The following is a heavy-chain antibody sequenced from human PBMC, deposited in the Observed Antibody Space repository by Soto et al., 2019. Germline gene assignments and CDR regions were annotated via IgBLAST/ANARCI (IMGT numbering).Heavy chain of an antibody. Sequence: SETLSLTCTVSGGSISPYYWSWIRQPPGKGLEWIGFIYYSGSTNYNPSLKSRVTKSVDTSQNQFSLMLTSVTAADTAVYYCARPRSSGYPGEFDYWGQGTLVTVYS. J-gene: IGHJ4*02. CDR3: ARPRSSGYPGEFDY. CDR2: IYYSGST. D-gene: IGHD3-22*01. V-gene: IGHV4-59*01. CDR1: GGSISPYY.